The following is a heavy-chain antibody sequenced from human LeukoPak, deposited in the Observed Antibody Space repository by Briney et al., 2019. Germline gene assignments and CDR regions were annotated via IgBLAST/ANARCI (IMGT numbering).Heavy chain of an antibody. Sequence: ESGGGLVKPGGSLRLSCAASGFTFSSYSMNWVRQAPGKGLEWVSAISGSGGSTYYADSVKGRFTISRDNSKNTLYLQMNSLRAEDTAVYYCAKDPGPGDSSAGDYWGQGTLVTVSS. CDR1: GFTFSSYS. V-gene: IGHV3-23*01. CDR2: ISGSGGST. D-gene: IGHD3-22*01. CDR3: AKDPGPGDSSAGDY. J-gene: IGHJ4*02.